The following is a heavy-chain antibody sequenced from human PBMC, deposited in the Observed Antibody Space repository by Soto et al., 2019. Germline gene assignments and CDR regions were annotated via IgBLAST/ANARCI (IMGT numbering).Heavy chain of an antibody. CDR1: GFTFSSYA. Sequence: EVQLLESGGGLVQPGGSLRLSCAASGFTFSSYAMSWVRQSPGKGLEWVSAISGSGGSTYYADSVKGRFTISRDNSKNTLNLQINSLIAEDTAVYYCSKKLLWFGELLNDSFDIWGQWTIFTDSS. J-gene: IGHJ3*02. CDR2: ISGSGGST. V-gene: IGHV3-23*01. D-gene: IGHD3-10*01. CDR3: SKKLLWFGELLNDSFDI.